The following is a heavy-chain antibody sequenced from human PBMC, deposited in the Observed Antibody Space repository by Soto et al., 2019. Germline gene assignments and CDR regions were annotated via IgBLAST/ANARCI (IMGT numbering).Heavy chain of an antibody. J-gene: IGHJ4*02. CDR3: ATDGPITNWYFDY. V-gene: IGHV3-30*03. CDR2: ISYDGNVA. Sequence: QVQLVESEGGVVQPGRSLRLSCTASGFTFSNYGMHWVRQAPGKGLEWVTVISYDGNVAYYADYVKGRFTRFRDNSKNNLYMQMNRLTSDNTDVYLFATDGPITNWYFDYWGQGTLVTVSS. CDR1: GFTFSNYG. D-gene: IGHD1-1*01.